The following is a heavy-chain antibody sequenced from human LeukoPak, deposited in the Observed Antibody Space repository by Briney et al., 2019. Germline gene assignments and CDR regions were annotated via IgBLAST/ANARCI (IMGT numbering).Heavy chain of an antibody. D-gene: IGHD5-12*01. CDR1: GFTISSYA. J-gene: IGHJ4*02. CDR2: ISGTGGST. CDR3: ATGGLRIHSDY. V-gene: IGHV3-23*01. Sequence: GESLRLSCAASGFTISSYAMSWVRQVPGKGLAWVSAISGTGGSTYYADSVRGRFTISRDNSKNTLYLQMNSLRAEDTAVYYSATGGLRIHSDYLGQGTLVTVSS.